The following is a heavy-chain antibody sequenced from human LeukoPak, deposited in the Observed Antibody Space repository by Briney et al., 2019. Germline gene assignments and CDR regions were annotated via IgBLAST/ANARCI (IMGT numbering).Heavy chain of an antibody. Sequence: ASVKVSCKASGYTFTSYAMHWVRQAPGQRLEWMGWINAGNGNTKYSQKFQGRVTITRDTSASTAYMELSSLRSEDTAVYYCAREPGNSGYFDYWGQGTLVTVSS. D-gene: IGHD4-23*01. CDR2: INAGNGNT. CDR3: AREPGNSGYFDY. CDR1: GYTFTSYA. V-gene: IGHV1-3*01. J-gene: IGHJ4*02.